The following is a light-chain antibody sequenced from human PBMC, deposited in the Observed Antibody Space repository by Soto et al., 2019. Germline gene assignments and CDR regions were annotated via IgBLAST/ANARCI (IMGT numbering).Light chain of an antibody. CDR3: QQRTNWPPMLT. V-gene: IGKV3-11*01. CDR1: QSISKY. Sequence: EIVLTQSPATLSVSPGETATVSCRASQSISKYLAWYQQKPGQTPRLLIYNASNRAAGIPARFSGSGSGTDFTLTIARLEPEDFAVYYCQQRTNWPPMLTFGGGTRVE. CDR2: NAS. J-gene: IGKJ4*01.